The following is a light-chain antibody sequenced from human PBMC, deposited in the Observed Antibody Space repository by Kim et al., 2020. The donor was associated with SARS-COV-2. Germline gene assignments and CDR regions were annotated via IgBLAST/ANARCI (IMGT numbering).Light chain of an antibody. J-gene: IGLJ1*01. CDR1: SSDVGRYNY. Sequence: QSINLSCSGTSSDVGRYNYVSWYQQHPGKAPKLMIYAVSNRPSGVSKRFSGSKSGNTASLTISGLQAEDEADYYCSSYTRSSTNYVFGTGTKVTVL. CDR2: AVS. CDR3: SSYTRSSTNYV. V-gene: IGLV2-14*04.